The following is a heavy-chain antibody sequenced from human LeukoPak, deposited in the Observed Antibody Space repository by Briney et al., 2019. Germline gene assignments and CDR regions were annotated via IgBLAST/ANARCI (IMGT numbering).Heavy chain of an antibody. J-gene: IGHJ4*02. V-gene: IGHV1-69*05. CDR2: IIPIFGTA. Sequence: SVKVSCKASGYTFTSYAVSWVRQAPGQGLEWMGGIIPIFGTANYAQKFQGRVTMTTDTSTSTAYMELRSLRSDDMAVYYCARALGHSSSWSDYWGQGTLVTVSS. CDR3: ARALGHSSSWSDY. D-gene: IGHD6-13*01. CDR1: GYTFTSYA.